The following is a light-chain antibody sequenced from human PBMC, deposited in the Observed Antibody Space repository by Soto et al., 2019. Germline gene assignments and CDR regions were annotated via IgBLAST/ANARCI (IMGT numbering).Light chain of an antibody. CDR1: QDISNF. Sequence: DIQMTQSPASLSASVGDRITLXXQASQDISNFLNWYQQKPGKAPNXVNYDASNLETGVPSRFSGGGSATDFTFTSSSLQPEVIATYCCRQYDDLSPTFGQGTRLEIK. V-gene: IGKV1-33*01. CDR2: DAS. CDR3: RQYDDLSPT. J-gene: IGKJ5*01.